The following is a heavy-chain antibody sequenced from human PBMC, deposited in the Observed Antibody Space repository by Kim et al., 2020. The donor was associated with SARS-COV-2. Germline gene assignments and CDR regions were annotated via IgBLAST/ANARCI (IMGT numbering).Heavy chain of an antibody. CDR1: GYTFTSYY. D-gene: IGHD2-2*01. Sequence: ASVKVSCKASGYTFTSYYMHWVRQAPGQGLEWMGIINPSGGSTSYAQKFQGRVTMTRDTSTSTVYMELSSLRSEDTAVYYCARDPADIVVVPAAIPTGRPNWFDPWGQGTLVTVSS. CDR2: INPSGGST. V-gene: IGHV1-46*01. CDR3: ARDPADIVVVPAAIPTGRPNWFDP. J-gene: IGHJ5*02.